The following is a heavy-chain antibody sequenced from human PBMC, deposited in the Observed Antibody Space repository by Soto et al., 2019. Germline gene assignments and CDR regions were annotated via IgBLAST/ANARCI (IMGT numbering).Heavy chain of an antibody. J-gene: IGHJ4*02. Sequence: DAQLVESGGGLVQPGGSLRLSCAASGFTFSNYWMHWVRLTPGKGLVWVSRVNGDGSITSYADSVKGRFTISRDNAKNTWYLQMNSLRAEDTALYYCARVSQGSYCSGGNCYSDYWGQGTLATVSS. D-gene: IGHD2-15*01. V-gene: IGHV3-74*01. CDR3: ARVSQGSYCSGGNCYSDY. CDR1: GFTFSNYW. CDR2: VNGDGSIT.